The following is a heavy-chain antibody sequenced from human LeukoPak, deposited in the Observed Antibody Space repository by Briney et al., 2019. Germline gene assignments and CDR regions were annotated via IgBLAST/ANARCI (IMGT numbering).Heavy chain of an antibody. Sequence: GSLRLSCAASGFTFSRYAMSWVRQAPGKGLEWVSAISGSGGSTYYADSVKRRFTISRDNSNTPLYLQMNSLRAEDTAVYYSAKATYYDFWSGYYPFDYWGQGTLVTVSS. V-gene: IGHV3-23*01. CDR2: ISGSGGST. J-gene: IGHJ4*02. CDR1: GFTFSRYA. CDR3: AKATYYDFWSGYYPFDY. D-gene: IGHD3-3*01.